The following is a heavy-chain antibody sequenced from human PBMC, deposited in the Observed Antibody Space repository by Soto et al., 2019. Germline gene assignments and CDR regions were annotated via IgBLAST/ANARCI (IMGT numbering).Heavy chain of an antibody. V-gene: IGHV4-59*01. Sequence: SETLSLTCTVSGGSISSSSWSWIRQPPGRGLEWIGYIYNNGRTDYNPSLKSRVTISVDTSKNHFSLKLSSVTPADTAVYYCARARFCTSTSCCHYFDFWGQGTLVTVSS. J-gene: IGHJ4*02. D-gene: IGHD2-2*01. CDR3: ARARFCTSTSCCHYFDF. CDR2: IYNNGRT. CDR1: GGSISSSS.